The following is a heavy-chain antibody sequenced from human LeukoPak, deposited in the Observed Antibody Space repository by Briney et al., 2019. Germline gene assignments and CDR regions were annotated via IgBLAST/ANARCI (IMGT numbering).Heavy chain of an antibody. CDR1: GFTFSSYG. J-gene: IGHJ6*04. Sequence: GGSLRLSCAASGFTFSSYGMHWVRQAPGKGLEWVAVIWYDGSNKYYADSVKGRFTTSRDNSKNTRYLQMNSLRAEDTAVYYCARDDCSSTSCYYYYGMDVWGKGTTVTVPS. CDR2: IWYDGSNK. CDR3: ARDDCSSTSCYYYYGMDV. V-gene: IGHV3-33*01. D-gene: IGHD2-2*01.